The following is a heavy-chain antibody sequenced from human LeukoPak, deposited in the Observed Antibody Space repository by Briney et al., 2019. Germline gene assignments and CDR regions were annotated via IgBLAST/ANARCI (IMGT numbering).Heavy chain of an antibody. J-gene: IGHJ4*02. CDR3: AKFRSPQIRVLEWLFSD. V-gene: IGHV3-23*01. CDR2: ISSGGDST. Sequence: GGSLRLSCAASGFTFISYDMSWVRQAPGRGLVGGAAISSGGDSTYYTDSVKGRFTISRDNSKNTLYLKMNSLGVEGTAVFYCAKFRSPQIRVLEWLFSDWGQGTLVTVSS. CDR1: GFTFISYD. D-gene: IGHD3-3*01.